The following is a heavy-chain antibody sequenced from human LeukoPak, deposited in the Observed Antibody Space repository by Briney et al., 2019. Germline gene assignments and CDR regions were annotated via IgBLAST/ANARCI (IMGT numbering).Heavy chain of an antibody. J-gene: IGHJ4*02. Sequence: ASVKVSCKASGYTFINYDIMWVRQAIGQGLEWMEWMNSKSGNTGYAQKFQGRVTMTRDTSISTAYMELNSLRSEDTVVYYCARGRGGTIDRGYLDYWGQGTLVAVSS. CDR3: ARGRGGTIDRGYLDY. D-gene: IGHD3-10*01. V-gene: IGHV1-8*01. CDR2: MNSKSGNT. CDR1: GYTFINYD.